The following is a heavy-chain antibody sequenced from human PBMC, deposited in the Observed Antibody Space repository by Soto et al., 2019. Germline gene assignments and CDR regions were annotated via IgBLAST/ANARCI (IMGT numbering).Heavy chain of an antibody. V-gene: IGHV1-69*02. D-gene: IGHD2-2*01. J-gene: IGHJ6*03. Sequence: VQLVQSGAEVKKPGSSVKVSCKASGGTFSSYTISWVRQAPGQGLEWMGRIIPVLGIANYAQKFQGRVTITADKSTSTAYMELSRLRSEDTAVYYFATGRHYCSVTSCQYYYMDVWGKGTTVTVSS. CDR1: GGTFSSYT. CDR3: ATGRHYCSVTSCQYYYMDV. CDR2: IIPVLGIA.